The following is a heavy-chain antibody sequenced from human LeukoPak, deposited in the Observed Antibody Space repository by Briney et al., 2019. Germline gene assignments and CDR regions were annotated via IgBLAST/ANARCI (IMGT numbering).Heavy chain of an antibody. J-gene: IGHJ3*02. CDR2: VFYTGSA. CDR1: GDSISGSSYY. D-gene: IGHD3-10*01. V-gene: IGHV4-39*01. CDR3: ARQVGSGSFFDI. Sequence: SETLSLTCTVSGDSISGSSYYWGWIRQPPGKGLEWIGSVFYTGSAHCNPSLKSRVTISVDTSKNQFSLRLSSVTAADTAVYYCARQVGSGSFFDIWGQGTLVTVSS.